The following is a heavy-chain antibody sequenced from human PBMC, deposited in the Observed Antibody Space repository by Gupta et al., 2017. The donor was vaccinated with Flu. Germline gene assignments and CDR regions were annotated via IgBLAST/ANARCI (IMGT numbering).Heavy chain of an antibody. Sequence: QVQLQESGPGLMKPSETLSLTCAVSGVSVNTYFWGWIRQSPGKGLEWIGYLYYKGGAKDKPSLNSRAKMSVDTSGNHLSLKMPSVTSADTAVYDFAILKNWVVDNGGQRTMVTVSS. CDR1: GVSVNTYF. CDR2: LYYKGGA. D-gene: IGHD2-15*01. V-gene: IGHV4-59*02. CDR3: AILKNWVVDN. J-gene: IGHJ4*02.